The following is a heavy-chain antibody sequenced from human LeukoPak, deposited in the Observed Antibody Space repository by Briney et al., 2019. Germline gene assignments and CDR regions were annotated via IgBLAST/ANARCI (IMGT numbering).Heavy chain of an antibody. CDR3: VRGDKADYSDYVM. D-gene: IGHD4-11*01. J-gene: IGHJ4*02. Sequence: GASVKVSCTASGYSFNNYDINWARQAPGQGLEWMGWMNPNSGNTGYAQNFRGRVTMTRTTSIKTAYMTLSSLTSDDTAVYYCVRGDKADYSDYVMWGRGTLVTVSS. V-gene: IGHV1-8*01. CDR2: MNPNSGNT. CDR1: GYSFNNYD.